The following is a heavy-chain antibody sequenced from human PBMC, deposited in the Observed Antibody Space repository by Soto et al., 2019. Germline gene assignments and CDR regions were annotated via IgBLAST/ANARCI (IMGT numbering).Heavy chain of an antibody. CDR3: ARDSSHNYYDSSGYSDY. J-gene: IGHJ4*02. V-gene: IGHV3-30-3*01. Sequence: QVQLVDSGGGVVQPGRSLRLSCAAYGFTFSSYAMHWVRQAPGKGLEWVAVISYDGSNKYYADSVKGRFTISRDNSKNTLYLQMNSLRAEDTAVYYCARDSSHNYYDSSGYSDYWGQGTLVTVSS. CDR1: GFTFSSYA. CDR2: ISYDGSNK. D-gene: IGHD3-22*01.